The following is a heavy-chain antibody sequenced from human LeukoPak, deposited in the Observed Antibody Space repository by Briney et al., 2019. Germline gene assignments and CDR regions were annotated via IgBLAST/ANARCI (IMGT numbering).Heavy chain of an antibody. D-gene: IGHD2-2*02. V-gene: IGHV3-20*04. CDR3: ARYGFYCSSTSCYIFDN. Sequence: GGSLRLSCAASGFTFDDYGMSWVRQAPGKGLEWVSGINWNGGTIGYADSVKGRFTISRDNAKNSLYLQMNSLRAEDTALYYCARYGFYCSSTSCYIFDNWGQGTPVTVSS. CDR2: INWNGGTI. CDR1: GFTFDDYG. J-gene: IGHJ4*02.